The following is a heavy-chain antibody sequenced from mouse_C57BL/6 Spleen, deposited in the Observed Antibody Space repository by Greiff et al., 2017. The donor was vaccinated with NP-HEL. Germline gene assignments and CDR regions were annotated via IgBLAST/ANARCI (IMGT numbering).Heavy chain of an antibody. V-gene: IGHV1-80*01. CDR2: IYPGDGDT. J-gene: IGHJ2*01. CDR3: ARGGGSRPFDY. CDR1: GYAFSSYW. Sequence: QVQLQQSGAELVKPGASVKISCKASGYAFSSYWMNWVKQRPGKGLEWIGQIYPGDGDTNYNGKFKGKATLTADKSSSTAYMRLSSLTSEDSAVYFCARGGGSRPFDYWGQGTTLTVSS. D-gene: IGHD1-1*01.